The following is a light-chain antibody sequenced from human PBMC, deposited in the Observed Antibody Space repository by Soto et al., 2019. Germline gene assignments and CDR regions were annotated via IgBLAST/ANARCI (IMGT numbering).Light chain of an antibody. V-gene: IGLV2-8*01. CDR1: SSDVGGYNY. CDR3: SSYAGRSNYV. J-gene: IGLJ1*01. CDR2: EVN. Sequence: QSALTQPPSASGSPGQSVTISCTGTSSDVGGYNYVSWYQQHPGKAPKLMIYEVNKRPSGVPDRFSGSKSGNTASLTVSGLQAEDEADYYCSSYAGRSNYVFGTGTKLPVL.